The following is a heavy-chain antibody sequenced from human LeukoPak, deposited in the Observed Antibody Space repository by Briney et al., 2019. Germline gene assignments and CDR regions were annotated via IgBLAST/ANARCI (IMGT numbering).Heavy chain of an antibody. CDR1: GDSISSGDYY. CDR2: IYTSGST. Sequence: SETLSLTCTVSGDSISSGDYYWSWFRQPAGKGLEWIGRIYTSGSTNYNPSLKSRVSLSVDTSGNQFSLKLSSVTAADTAVYYCARQDSGGASAASWFDPWGQGTLVTVSS. D-gene: IGHD2-15*01. V-gene: IGHV4-61*02. CDR3: ARQDSGGASAASWFDP. J-gene: IGHJ5*02.